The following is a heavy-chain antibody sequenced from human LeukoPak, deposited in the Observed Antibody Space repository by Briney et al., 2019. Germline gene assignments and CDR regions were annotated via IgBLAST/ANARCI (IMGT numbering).Heavy chain of an antibody. J-gene: IGHJ4*02. Sequence: SETLSLTCTISGGSISSNYWSWIRQPAGRGLEWIGRIYTTGSTNYNPSLKSRVTMSVDTSKNQFSLKMTSVTAADTAVYYCAREGTGIDYWGQGTLVTASS. CDR3: AREGTGIDY. D-gene: IGHD3/OR15-3a*01. V-gene: IGHV4-4*07. CDR2: IYTTGST. CDR1: GGSISSNY.